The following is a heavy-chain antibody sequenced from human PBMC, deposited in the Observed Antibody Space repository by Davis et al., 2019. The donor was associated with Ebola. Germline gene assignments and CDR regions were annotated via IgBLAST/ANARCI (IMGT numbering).Heavy chain of an antibody. CDR1: GRSISRYY. Sequence: SETLSLTCPVSGRSISRYYWSWIRQPPGKGLEWIGYIYYSGSTNYNPSPKSRVTIPVDTSKNQFSLKLSSVTAADTAVYYCARVGYDFWSGYYTGNWFDPWGQGTLVTVSS. CDR3: ARVGYDFWSGYYTGNWFDP. V-gene: IGHV4-59*01. CDR2: IYYSGST. J-gene: IGHJ5*02. D-gene: IGHD3-3*01.